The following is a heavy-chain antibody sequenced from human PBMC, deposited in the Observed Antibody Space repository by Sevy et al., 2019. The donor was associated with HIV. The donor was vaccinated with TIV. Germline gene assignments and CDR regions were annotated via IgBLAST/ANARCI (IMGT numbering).Heavy chain of an antibody. Sequence: GGSLRISCTASGFTFSSYAMTWVRQAPGKGLEWVSGITKTGGSTFYADSVTGRFTISRDNFNNTLFLQMDSLRDDDTAVYYCARDIISLANDVRGQGTLVTVSS. D-gene: IGHD2-8*01. CDR3: ARDIISLANDV. CDR2: ITKTGGST. V-gene: IGHV3-23*01. CDR1: GFTFSSYA. J-gene: IGHJ4*02.